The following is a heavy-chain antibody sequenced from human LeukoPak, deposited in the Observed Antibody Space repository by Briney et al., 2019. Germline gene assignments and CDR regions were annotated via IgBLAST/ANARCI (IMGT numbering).Heavy chain of an antibody. CDR3: AKHPYDILTGYYPEGYYYYMDV. D-gene: IGHD3-9*01. CDR2: ISSGSSAI. Sequence: GGSLRLSCEASGFTFTTYSMTWVRQAPGKGLEWVSIISSGSSAIFSADALKGRFTISRDDAKNLLYLDMNSLRAEDTAVYYCAKHPYDILTGYYPEGYYYYMDVWGKGTTVTISS. J-gene: IGHJ6*03. CDR1: GFTFTTYS. V-gene: IGHV3-21*04.